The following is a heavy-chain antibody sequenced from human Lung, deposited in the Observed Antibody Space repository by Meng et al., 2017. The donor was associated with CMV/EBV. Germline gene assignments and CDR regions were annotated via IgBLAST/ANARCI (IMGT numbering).Heavy chain of an antibody. CDR3: ARDGGLVVVPAAIRSDYYYYGMNV. D-gene: IGHD2-2*02. CDR1: GFTFSSYE. Sequence: SXKISXAASGFTFSSYEMNWVRQAPGKGLEWVSYISSSGSTIYYADSVKGRFTISRDNAKNSLYLQMNSLRAEDTAVYYCARDGGLVVVPAAIRSDYYYYGMNVWGQGXTVTVSS. V-gene: IGHV3-48*03. J-gene: IGHJ6*02. CDR2: ISSSGSTI.